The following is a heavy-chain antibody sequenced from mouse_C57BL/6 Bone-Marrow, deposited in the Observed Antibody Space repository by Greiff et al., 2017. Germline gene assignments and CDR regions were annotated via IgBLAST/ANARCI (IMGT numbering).Heavy chain of an antibody. V-gene: IGHV15-2*01. J-gene: IGHJ1*03. D-gene: IGHD2-1*01. Sequence: QVQLQQSGSELRSPGSSVKLSCKDFDSEVFPIAYMSWVRQKPGHGFEWIGGILPSIGRTIYGEKFEDKATLDADTLSNTAYLELNSLTSEDSAIYYCARPAQYGNYWYFDVWGTGTTVTVSS. CDR2: ILPSIGRT. CDR3: ARPAQYGNYWYFDV. CDR1: DSEVFPIAY.